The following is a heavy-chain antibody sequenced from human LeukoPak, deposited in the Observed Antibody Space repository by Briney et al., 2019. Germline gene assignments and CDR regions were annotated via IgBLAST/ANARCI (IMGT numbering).Heavy chain of an antibody. CDR3: AKDVRGGCSGANCHY. Sequence: GGSLRLSCTGAGFTFATYTFNWVRQAPGKGLEWISDISAGGDIINYAVSVMGRFTISRDNSESTMYLQMNSLRAEDTAVYYCAKDVRGGCSGANCHYWGQGTLVTVSS. V-gene: IGHV3-23*01. CDR1: GFTFATYT. D-gene: IGHD4/OR15-4a*01. CDR2: ISAGGDII. J-gene: IGHJ4*02.